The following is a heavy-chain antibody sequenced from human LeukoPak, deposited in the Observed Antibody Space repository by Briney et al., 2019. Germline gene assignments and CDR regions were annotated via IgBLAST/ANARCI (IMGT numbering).Heavy chain of an antibody. CDR3: ARRHFFHHTTVTTNYYFDY. J-gene: IGHJ4*02. CDR2: IYTSGST. Sequence: SETLSLTCTVSGGSISSYYWSWIRQPAGKGLEWIGRIYTSGSTNYNPSLKSRVTMSVDTSKNQFSLKLSSVTAADTAVYYCARRHFFHHTTVTTNYYFDYWGQGTLVTVSS. V-gene: IGHV4-4*07. D-gene: IGHD4-17*01. CDR1: GGSISSYY.